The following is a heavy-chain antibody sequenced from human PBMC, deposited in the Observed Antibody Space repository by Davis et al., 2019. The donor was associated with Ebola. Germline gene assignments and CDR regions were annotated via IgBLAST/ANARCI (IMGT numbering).Heavy chain of an antibody. CDR1: GYTFTSYY. V-gene: IGHV1-46*01. J-gene: IGHJ4*02. CDR2: INPSVAST. Sequence: AASVKVSCKASGYTFTSYYMHWVRQAPGQGLEWMGIINPSVASTSYGQKFQGRITMTGDTSTGTVYMELSGLRYEDTAVYYCARDDPYSSGWYCFDYWGQGTLVTVSS. D-gene: IGHD6-19*01. CDR3: ARDDPYSSGWYCFDY.